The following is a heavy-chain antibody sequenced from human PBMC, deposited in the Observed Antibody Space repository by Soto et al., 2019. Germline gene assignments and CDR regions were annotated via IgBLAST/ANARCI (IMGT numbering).Heavy chain of an antibody. CDR2: IYYSGST. Sequence: TLSLTCTVSGGSISSGGYYWSWIRQHPGKGLEWIGYIYYSGSTYYNPSLKSRVTISVDTSKNQFSLKLSSVTAADTAVYYCARDDATTVTPLYSGMDVWGQGNTVTVSS. CDR3: ARDDATTVTPLYSGMDV. D-gene: IGHD4-17*01. V-gene: IGHV4-31*03. J-gene: IGHJ6*02. CDR1: GGSISSGGYY.